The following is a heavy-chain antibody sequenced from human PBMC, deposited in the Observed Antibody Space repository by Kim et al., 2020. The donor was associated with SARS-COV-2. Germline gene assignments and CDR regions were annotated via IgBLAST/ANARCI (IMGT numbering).Heavy chain of an antibody. CDR2: IYWNDAE. V-gene: IGHV2-5*01. CDR1: GFSLSTSGVG. CDR3: AHRQEYFDWYGDAFDI. J-gene: IGHJ3*02. Sequence: SGPTLVNPTQTLTLTCTFSGFSLSTSGVGVGWIRQPPGKALEWLALIYWNDAERYSPSLKSRLTITKDTSKNQVVLSMTNMDPVDTATYYCAHRQEYFDWYGDAFDIWGQGTMVRVSS. D-gene: IGHD3-9*01.